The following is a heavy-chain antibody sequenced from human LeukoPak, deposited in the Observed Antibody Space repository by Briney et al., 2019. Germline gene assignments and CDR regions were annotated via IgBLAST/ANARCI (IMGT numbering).Heavy chain of an antibody. V-gene: IGHV3-30-3*01. D-gene: IGHD3-22*01. J-gene: IGHJ4*02. CDR3: VRDRNYYDSTALGY. CDR1: GFTFSSYA. Sequence: PGGSLRLSCAASGFTFSSYAMHWVRQAPGKGLEWVAVISYDGSNKYYADSVKGRFTISRDNPKNTLYLQMNSLRAEDTAVYYCVRDRNYYDSTALGYWGQGTLVTVSS. CDR2: ISYDGSNK.